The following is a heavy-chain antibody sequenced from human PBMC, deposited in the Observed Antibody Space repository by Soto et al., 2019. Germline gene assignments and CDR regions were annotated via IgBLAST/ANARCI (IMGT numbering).Heavy chain of an antibody. Sequence: SVKVSCKASGYIFTDYYIHWVRQAPGQGLEWMGWNNPNSGDTNYAQKFRGRVTLTRDTSISTAYMELRRLTSDDTAVYYCASVTSRRNWFDPWGQGSLVTVSS. CDR3: ASVTSRRNWFDP. CDR1: GYIFTDYY. J-gene: IGHJ5*02. CDR2: NNPNSGDT. V-gene: IGHV1-2*02.